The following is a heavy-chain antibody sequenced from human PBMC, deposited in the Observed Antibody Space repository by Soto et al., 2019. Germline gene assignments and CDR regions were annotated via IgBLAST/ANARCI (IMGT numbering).Heavy chain of an antibody. J-gene: IGHJ4*02. CDR1: GGSISSSSYY. D-gene: IGHD6-25*01. CDR2: IYYSGST. CDR3: ASLYSSGWTIYYFDY. Sequence: PSETLSLTCTVSGGSISSSSYYWGWIRQPPGKGLEWIGSIYYSGSTYYNPSLKSRVTISVDTSKNQFSLKLSSVTAADTAVYYCASLYSSGWTIYYFDYWGQRTLVTVSS. V-gene: IGHV4-39*01.